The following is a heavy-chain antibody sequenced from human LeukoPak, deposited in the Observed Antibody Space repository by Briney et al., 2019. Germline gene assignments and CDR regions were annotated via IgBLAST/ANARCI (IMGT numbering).Heavy chain of an antibody. Sequence: PSETLSLTCTVSGGSISNNYWNWIRQPPGKGLEWIGYIYNSGNTNYNPSLRSRVTISVDTSKNQFSLKLRSVTAAGTAVYYCARLPNYYGSGSLDPFDYWGQGTLVTVSS. J-gene: IGHJ4*02. CDR3: ARLPNYYGSGSLDPFDY. V-gene: IGHV4-59*08. D-gene: IGHD3-10*01. CDR1: GGSISNNY. CDR2: IYNSGNT.